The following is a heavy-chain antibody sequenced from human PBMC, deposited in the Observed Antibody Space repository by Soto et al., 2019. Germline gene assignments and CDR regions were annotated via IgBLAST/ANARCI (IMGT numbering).Heavy chain of an antibody. V-gene: IGHV3-30*18. D-gene: IGHD2-21*02. J-gene: IGHJ5*02. CDR2: ISYDGSNK. CDR3: AKDRVGHIVVVTATPFDP. Sequence: QVQLVESGGGVVQPGRSLRLSCAASGFTFSSYGMHWVRQAPGKGLEWVAVISYDGSNKYYADSVKGRFTISRDNSKNTLYLQMNSLRAEDTAVYYCAKDRVGHIVVVTATPFDPWGQGTLVTVSS. CDR1: GFTFSSYG.